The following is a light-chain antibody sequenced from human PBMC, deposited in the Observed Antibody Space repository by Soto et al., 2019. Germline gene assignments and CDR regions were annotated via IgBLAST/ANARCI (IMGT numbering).Light chain of an antibody. V-gene: IGKV3-15*01. J-gene: IGKJ4*01. CDR1: QSVSSS. CDR3: QQYNNWPPHT. Sequence: EIVMTQSPATLSVSPGETATLSCRASQSVSSSLAWYQQTPGRAPRLLIYGASTRATGIPTRFSGSGSGTEFTLTISSLQSEDFAVYFCQQYNNWPPHTFGGGTKVDIK. CDR2: GAS.